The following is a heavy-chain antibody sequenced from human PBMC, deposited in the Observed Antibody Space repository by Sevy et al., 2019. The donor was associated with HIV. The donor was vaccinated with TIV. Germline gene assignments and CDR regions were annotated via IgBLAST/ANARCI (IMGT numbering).Heavy chain of an antibody. CDR3: TTNLTPMITVGGVIASNY. D-gene: IGHD3-16*02. CDR2: IKSKTDGGTT. V-gene: IGHV3-15*01. J-gene: IGHJ4*02. Sequence: GGSLRLSCAASGFTFSNAWMSWVRQAPGKGLEWVGRIKSKTDGGTTDYAAPVKGRFTISRDDSKNTLYLQMTSLKTEDTAVYYCTTNLTPMITVGGVIASNYWGQGTLVTVSS. CDR1: GFTFSNAW.